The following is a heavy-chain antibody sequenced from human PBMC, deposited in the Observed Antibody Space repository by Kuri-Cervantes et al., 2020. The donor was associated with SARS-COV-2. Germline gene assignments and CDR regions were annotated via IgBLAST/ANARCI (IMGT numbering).Heavy chain of an antibody. Sequence: GGSLRLSCEASGFTFSTYGMNWVRQAPGRGLEWVGLISGDGGYKFYGDSVKGRFTISRDNSKSTLFLQMNFLRPEDTAMYYCAARNFDYWGQGTLVTVSS. V-gene: IGHV3-30*03. J-gene: IGHJ4*02. CDR3: AARNFDY. CDR2: ISGDGGYK. CDR1: GFTFSTYG. D-gene: IGHD6-6*01.